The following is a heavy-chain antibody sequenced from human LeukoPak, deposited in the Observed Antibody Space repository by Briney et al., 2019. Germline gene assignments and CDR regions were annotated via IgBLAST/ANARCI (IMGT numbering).Heavy chain of an antibody. D-gene: IGHD3-22*01. V-gene: IGHV3-9*01. CDR3: AKALEQDSSGYPVAFDI. J-gene: IGHJ3*02. CDR2: ISWNSGSI. CDR1: GFTFSAYA. Sequence: PGRSLRLSCAASGFTFSAYAMHWVRQAPGKGLEWVSGISWNSGSIGYADSVKGRFTISRDNAKNSLYLQMNSLRAEDTALYYCAKALEQDSSGYPVAFDIWGQGTMVTVSS.